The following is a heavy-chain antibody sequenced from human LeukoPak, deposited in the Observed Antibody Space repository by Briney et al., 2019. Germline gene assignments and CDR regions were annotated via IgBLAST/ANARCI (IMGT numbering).Heavy chain of an antibody. V-gene: IGHV1-2*02. D-gene: IGHD3-10*01. J-gene: IGHJ4*02. CDR3: ARIWFGEHYFDY. CDR2: INPNSGGT. CDR1: GYTFTGYY. Sequence: ASVKVSCKASGYTFTGYYMHWVRQAPGQGLEWMGWINPNSGGTNYAQKFQGRVTMTRDTSISTAYMELSRLRSDDTAVYYCARIWFGEHYFDYWGQETLVTVSS.